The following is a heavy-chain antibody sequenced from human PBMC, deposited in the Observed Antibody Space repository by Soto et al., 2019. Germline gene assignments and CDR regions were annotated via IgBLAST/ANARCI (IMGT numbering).Heavy chain of an antibody. CDR2: ISYDGSNK. J-gene: IGHJ4*02. CDR3: AKNQQQLASNFVY. D-gene: IGHD6-13*01. V-gene: IGHV3-30*18. CDR1: GFTFSSYG. Sequence: QVQLVESGGGVVQPGRSLRLSCAASGFTFSSYGMHLVCQAPGKGLEWVAVISYDGSNKYYADSVKGRFTISRDNSKNTLYLQMNSLSAEDTAVYYCAKNQQQLASNFVYWGQGTLVTVSS.